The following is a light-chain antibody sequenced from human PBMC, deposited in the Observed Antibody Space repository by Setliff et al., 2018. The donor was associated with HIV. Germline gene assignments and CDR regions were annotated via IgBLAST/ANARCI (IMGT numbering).Light chain of an antibody. CDR3: CSYAGDTAFYV. V-gene: IGLV2-23*02. CDR2: EVN. Sequence: ALTQPASVSGSPGQSITISCTGTNSDVGSYNFVSWYQLHPGKAPKLMIYEVNNRPSGVSNRFSGSKSGNTASLTISGLQAEDEADYYCCSYAGDTAFYVFGIGTKVTVL. J-gene: IGLJ1*01. CDR1: NSDVGSYNF.